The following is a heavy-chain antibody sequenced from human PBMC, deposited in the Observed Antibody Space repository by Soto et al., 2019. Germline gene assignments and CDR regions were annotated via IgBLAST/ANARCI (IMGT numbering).Heavy chain of an antibody. CDR3: ARGHPIDIVVVVAATIQH. V-gene: IGHV1-8*02. CDR1: GYTFTSYD. D-gene: IGHD2-15*01. Sequence: ASVKVSCKASGYTFTSYDINWVRQATGQGLEWMGWMNPNSGNTGYAQKFQGRVTMTRNTSISTAYMELSSLRSEDTAVYYCARGHPIDIVVVVAATIQHWGQGTLVTVSS. J-gene: IGHJ1*01. CDR2: MNPNSGNT.